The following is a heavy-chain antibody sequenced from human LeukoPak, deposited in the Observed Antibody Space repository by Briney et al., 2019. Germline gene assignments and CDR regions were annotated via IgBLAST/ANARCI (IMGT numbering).Heavy chain of an antibody. V-gene: IGHV4-59*01. J-gene: IGHJ4*02. CDR2: IYYSGST. Sequence: PSETLSPTCTVSGGSLSSYYWSWIRQPPGKRLEWIGHIYYSGSTNYNPSLKSRVTISVDTSKNQFSLKLSSVTAADTAVYYCASRSSIWSGYQETLSYLDSCGQGTLVTVSS. CDR3: ASRSSIWSGYQETLSYLDS. D-gene: IGHD3-3*01. CDR1: GGSLSSYY.